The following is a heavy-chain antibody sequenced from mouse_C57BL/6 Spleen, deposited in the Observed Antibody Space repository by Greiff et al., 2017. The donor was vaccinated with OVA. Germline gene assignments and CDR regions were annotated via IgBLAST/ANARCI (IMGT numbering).Heavy chain of an antibody. CDR3: AVYYYGSSYENY. CDR2: IDPSDSYT. V-gene: IGHV1-59*01. CDR1: GYTFTSYW. J-gene: IGHJ2*01. Sequence: QVQLKQPGAELVRPGTSVKLSCKASGYTFTSYWMHWVKQRPGQGLEWIGVIDPSDSYTNYNQKFKGKATLTVDTSSSTAYMQLSSLTSEDSAVYYCAVYYYGSSYENYWGQGTTLTVSS. D-gene: IGHD1-1*01.